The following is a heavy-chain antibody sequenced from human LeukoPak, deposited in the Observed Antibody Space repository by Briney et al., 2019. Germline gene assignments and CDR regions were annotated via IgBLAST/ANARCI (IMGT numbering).Heavy chain of an antibody. V-gene: IGHV3-9*01. CDR3: AKSIGKYYYDSSGYQGFDY. D-gene: IGHD3-22*01. CDR1: GFSVSEKY. CDR2: ISWNSGSI. J-gene: IGHJ4*02. Sequence: PGGSLRLSCAASGFSVSEKYVAWVRQAPGKGLEWVSGISWNSGSIGYADSVKGRFTISRDDAKNSLYLQMNSLRAEDTALYYCAKSIGKYYYDSSGYQGFDYWGQGTLVTVSS.